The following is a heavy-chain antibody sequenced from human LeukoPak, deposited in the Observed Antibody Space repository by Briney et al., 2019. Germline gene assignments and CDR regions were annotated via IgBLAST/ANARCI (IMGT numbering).Heavy chain of an antibody. CDR1: GCTSTGYA. J-gene: IGHJ6*02. V-gene: IGHV1-69*04. Sequence: GPSVNVSFKAAGCTSTGYAISWVREAHGQGLEWMGRIVPILGRANYAHTFQGRVTITADKSTSTVYMELSRLRSEDTAVYYCARDPLTSIWSLYVITLGVWGQGTTVSVSS. CDR2: IVPILGRA. CDR3: ARDPLTSIWSLYVITLGV. D-gene: IGHD6-13*01.